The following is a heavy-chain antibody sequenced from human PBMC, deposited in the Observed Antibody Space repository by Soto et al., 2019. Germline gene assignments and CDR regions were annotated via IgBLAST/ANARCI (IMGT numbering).Heavy chain of an antibody. CDR2: ISYDGSNK. V-gene: IGHV3-30-3*01. Sequence: GGSLRLSWAASGFTFSNYAIHRVRQAPGKGLEWVAVISYDGSNKYYADSVKGRFTISRDNSKNTLYLQMNSLRAEDTAVYYCARAYEGDYFDYRGQGTLVTVSS. D-gene: IGHD3-16*01. CDR3: ARAYEGDYFDY. J-gene: IGHJ4*02. CDR1: GFTFSNYA.